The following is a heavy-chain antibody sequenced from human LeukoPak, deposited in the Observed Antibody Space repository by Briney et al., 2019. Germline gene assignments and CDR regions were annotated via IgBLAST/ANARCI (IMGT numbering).Heavy chain of an antibody. CDR3: AHYDFWSGYYIPDY. Sequence: SVKVSCKASGFTFTSSAMQWVRQARGQRLEWMGWIVVGSGNTNYAQKFQERVTITRDMSTSTAYMELSSLRSEDTAVYYRAHYDFWSGYYIPDYWGQGTLVIVSS. CDR2: IVVGSGNT. D-gene: IGHD3-3*01. J-gene: IGHJ4*02. CDR1: GFTFTSSA. V-gene: IGHV1-58*02.